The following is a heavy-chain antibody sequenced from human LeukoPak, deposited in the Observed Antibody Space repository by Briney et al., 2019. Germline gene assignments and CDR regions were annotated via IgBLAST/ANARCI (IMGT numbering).Heavy chain of an antibody. D-gene: IGHD3/OR15-3a*01. V-gene: IGHV3-7*01. J-gene: IGHJ4*02. Sequence: GGSLRLSCVAAGFTFSSYWMSSVRQAPGKGLEWVANIKQDGSEKYYVDSVEGRFTISRDNAKNSLYLQMNSRRAEDTAVYYCARGAWTFDYWGQGTLVSVSS. CDR2: IKQDGSEK. CDR3: ARGAWTFDY. CDR1: GFTFSSYW.